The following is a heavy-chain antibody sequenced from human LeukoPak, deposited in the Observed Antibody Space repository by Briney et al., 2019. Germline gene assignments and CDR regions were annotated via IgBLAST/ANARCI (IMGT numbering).Heavy chain of an antibody. J-gene: IGHJ5*02. CDR2: MNPNSGNT. Sequence: ASVKVSCKASGYTFTSYDTNWVRQATGQGLEWMGWMNPNSGNTGYAQKFQGRVTMTRNTSISTAYMELSSLRSEDTAVYYCARENDPYCSSTSCYPDNWFDPWGQGTLVTVSS. CDR3: ARENDPYCSSTSCYPDNWFDP. V-gene: IGHV1-8*01. D-gene: IGHD2-2*01. CDR1: GYTFTSYD.